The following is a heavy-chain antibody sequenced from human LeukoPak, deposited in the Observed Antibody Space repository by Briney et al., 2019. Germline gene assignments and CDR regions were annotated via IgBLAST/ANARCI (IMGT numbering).Heavy chain of an antibody. CDR1: GFTFSSYS. CDR3: ARDRRVAAAQGGIVMDV. Sequence: GGSLRLSCAASGFTFSSYSMNWVRQAPGKGLEWVSYISSSSSTIYYADSVKGRFTISRDNAKNSLYLQMNSLRAEDTAVYYCARDRRVAAAQGGIVMDVWGKGTTVTVSS. D-gene: IGHD6-13*01. J-gene: IGHJ6*04. CDR2: ISSSSSTI. V-gene: IGHV3-48*01.